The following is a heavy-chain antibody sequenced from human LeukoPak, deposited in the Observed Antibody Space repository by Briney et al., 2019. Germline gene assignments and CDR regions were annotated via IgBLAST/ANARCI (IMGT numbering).Heavy chain of an antibody. CDR1: GGTFSSYA. V-gene: IGHV1-69*05. J-gene: IGHJ5*02. D-gene: IGHD6-6*01. CDR3: ARDLFLSSSHVSS. Sequence: EASVKVSCKASGGTFSSYAISWVRQAPGQGLEWMGGIIPIFGTANYAQKFQGRVTITTDESTSTAYMELSSLRSEDTAVYYCARDLFLSSSHVSSWGQGTLVTVSS. CDR2: IIPIFGTA.